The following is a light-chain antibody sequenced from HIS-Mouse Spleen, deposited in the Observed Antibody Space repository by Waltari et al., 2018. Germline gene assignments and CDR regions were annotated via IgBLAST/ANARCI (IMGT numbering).Light chain of an antibody. J-gene: IGLJ3*02. V-gene: IGLV1-47*01. CDR2: RNN. CDR1: SSNTGSNY. Sequence: QSVLTQPPSASGTPGQRVTIARSGSSSNTGSNYVNWYQQPPGTAPKLLIYRNNQRPSGVPDRFSGSKSGTSASLAISGLRSEDEADYYCAAWDDSLSGPVFGGGTKLTVL. CDR3: AAWDDSLSGPV.